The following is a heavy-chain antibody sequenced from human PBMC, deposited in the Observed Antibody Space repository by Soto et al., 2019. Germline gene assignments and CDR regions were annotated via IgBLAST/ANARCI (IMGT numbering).Heavy chain of an antibody. V-gene: IGHV3-23*01. J-gene: IGHJ4*02. D-gene: IGHD5-12*01. CDR3: AKSSAGYSGYDQDY. Sequence: PGGSLRLSCAASGFTFSSYAMSWVRQAPGKGLEWISAISGSGGSTYYADSVKGQFTISRDNSKNTLYLQMSSLRAEDTAVYYCAKSSAGYSGYDQDYWGQGTLVTVSS. CDR2: ISGSGGST. CDR1: GFTFSSYA.